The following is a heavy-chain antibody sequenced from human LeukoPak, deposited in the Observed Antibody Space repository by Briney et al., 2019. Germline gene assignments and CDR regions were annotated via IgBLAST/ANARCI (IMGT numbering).Heavy chain of an antibody. J-gene: IGHJ4*02. CDR2: INPKSGGA. CDR1: GFTFNAYN. CDR3: ARDPTYSGSYYGLDY. V-gene: IGHV1-2*02. Sequence: ASVKVSCKASGFTFNAYNIHWVRQAPGQGLEWMGWINPKSGGANYAQKFQGRVTMTWDTSISTAYMELSRLRSDDTAVYYCARDPTYSGSYYGLDYWGQGTLVTVSS. D-gene: IGHD1-26*01.